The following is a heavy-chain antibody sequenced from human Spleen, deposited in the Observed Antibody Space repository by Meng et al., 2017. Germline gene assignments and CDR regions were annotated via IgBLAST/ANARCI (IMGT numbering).Heavy chain of an antibody. CDR2: ISAYNGNT. J-gene: IGHJ5*02. Sequence: QVQLVQSGSELKKPGASVKVSCRASGYTFTNHAMNWVRQAPGQGLEWMGWISAYNGNTNYAQKLQGRVTMTTDTSTSTAYMELRSLRSDDTAVYYCASSVRAAAGTRGWFDPWGQGTLVTVSS. CDR3: ASSVRAAAGTRGWFDP. V-gene: IGHV1-18*01. CDR1: GYTFTNHA. D-gene: IGHD6-13*01.